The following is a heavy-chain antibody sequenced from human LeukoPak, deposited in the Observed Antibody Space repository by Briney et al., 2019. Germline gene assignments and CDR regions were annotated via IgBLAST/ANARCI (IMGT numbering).Heavy chain of an antibody. D-gene: IGHD5-12*01. CDR3: ARSLESGYVGP. CDR2: IYYSGGT. J-gene: IGHJ5*02. V-gene: IGHV4-59*01. CDR1: GGSISSYY. Sequence: PSETLSLTCTVSGGSISSYYWSWIRQPPGKGLEWIGYIYYSGGTNYNPSLKSRVTISVDTSKNQFSLKLSSVTAADTAVYYCARSLESGYVGPWGQGTLVTVSS.